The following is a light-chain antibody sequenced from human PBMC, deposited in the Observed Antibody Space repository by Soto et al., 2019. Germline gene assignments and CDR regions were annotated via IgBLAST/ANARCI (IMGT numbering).Light chain of an antibody. J-gene: IGKJ4*01. Sequence: EVVMTQSPGTLSVSLGESATLSCRASQSVDGYLAWYQQKPGQAPRLLIYGASTRATGVTARFRGGGSGTDFTLTISRLEPEDFAVYYCQQFSSYPLTFGGGTKVDI. V-gene: IGKV3-15*01. CDR2: GAS. CDR1: QSVDGY. CDR3: QQFSSYPLT.